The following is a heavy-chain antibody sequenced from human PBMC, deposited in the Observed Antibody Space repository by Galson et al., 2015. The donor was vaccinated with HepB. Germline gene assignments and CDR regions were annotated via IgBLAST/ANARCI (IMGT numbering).Heavy chain of an antibody. CDR1: TFIFSTYS. J-gene: IGHJ6*02. V-gene: IGHV3-48*02. CDR3: VRDRGGSGSYLSKFYDMDV. D-gene: IGHD3-10*01. CDR2: ISSSSTPI. Sequence: SLRLSCAASTFIFSTYSMNWVRQAPGKGLEWVSYISSSSTPIYYADSVKGRFTISRDNAKNSLYLQMNSLRDEDTATYYCVRDRGGSGSYLSKFYDMDVWGQGTTVTVSS.